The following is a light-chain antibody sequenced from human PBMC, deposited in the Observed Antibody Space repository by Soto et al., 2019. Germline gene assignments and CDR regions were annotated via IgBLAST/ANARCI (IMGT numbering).Light chain of an antibody. CDR1: QGINTF. J-gene: IGKJ4*01. CDR2: AAS. V-gene: IGKV1-9*01. CDR3: QQLESYPST. Sequence: DIQLTQSHSTLSGSVGDRVTLTCLASQGINTFLAWYQQKPGKAPKLLIYAASTLQSGVPSRFSGSGSGTDFTLTISSLQPEDFATYYCQQLESYPSTFGGGTKVDIK.